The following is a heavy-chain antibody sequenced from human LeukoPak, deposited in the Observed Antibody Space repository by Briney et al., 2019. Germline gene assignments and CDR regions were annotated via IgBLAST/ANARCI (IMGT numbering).Heavy chain of an antibody. D-gene: IGHD2-15*01. V-gene: IGHV3-66*02. CDR2: LYSGGST. Sequence: GGSLRLSRAASGLTVRSNYLSWVRQAPGKGLEWVSLLYSGGSTYYAVSAKGRFTISRDNSKNTLYLQMNSLRAEDTAVYYCATSYCSGGSCYPQYFQHWGQGTLVTVSS. CDR1: GLTVRSNY. J-gene: IGHJ1*01. CDR3: ATSYCSGGSCYPQYFQH.